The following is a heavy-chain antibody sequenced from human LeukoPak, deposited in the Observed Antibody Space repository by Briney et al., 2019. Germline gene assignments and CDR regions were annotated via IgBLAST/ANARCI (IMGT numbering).Heavy chain of an antibody. CDR2: INSDGTKI. Sequence: PGGSLRLSRAASGFTLGTYWMHWVRQAPGKGLVWVARINSDGTKISYADSVKGRFSISSDHANNTVYLQMNSLRVEDTAVYYCARGVIFVWGVYYFDLWGQGTLVTVSS. CDR3: ARGVIFVWGVYYFDL. J-gene: IGHJ4*02. V-gene: IGHV3-74*01. CDR1: GFTLGTYW. D-gene: IGHD3-10*02.